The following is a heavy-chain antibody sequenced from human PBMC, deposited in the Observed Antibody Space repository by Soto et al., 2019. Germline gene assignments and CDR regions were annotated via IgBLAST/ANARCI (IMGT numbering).Heavy chain of an antibody. CDR2: IDPSDSYT. CDR1: GYSFTSYW. Sequence: GESLKISCKGSGYSFTSYWISWVRQMPGKGLEWMGRIDPSDSYTNYSPSFQGHVTISADKSIGTAYLQWSSLKASDTAMYYCASHVAYGDYLYYYYGMDVWGQGTTVTVSS. V-gene: IGHV5-10-1*01. D-gene: IGHD4-17*01. CDR3: ASHVAYGDYLYYYYGMDV. J-gene: IGHJ6*02.